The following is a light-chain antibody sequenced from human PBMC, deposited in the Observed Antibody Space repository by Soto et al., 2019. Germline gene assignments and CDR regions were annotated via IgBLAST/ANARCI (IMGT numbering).Light chain of an antibody. CDR3: QQYNNWPLT. V-gene: IGKV3-15*01. Sequence: EIVMTQSPATLSVSPGERATLSCRASQSVGSNLAWYQEKPGQAPRFLIYGASTRATDIPARFSGSGSGTEFTLTISSLQSEDFAVYYCQQYNNWPLTFGGGTKVEIK. J-gene: IGKJ4*01. CDR2: GAS. CDR1: QSVGSN.